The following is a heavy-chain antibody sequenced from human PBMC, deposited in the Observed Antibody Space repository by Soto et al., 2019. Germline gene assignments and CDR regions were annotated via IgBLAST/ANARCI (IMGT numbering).Heavy chain of an antibody. CDR2: ISYDGSNK. CDR1: GFTFSSYA. D-gene: IGHD5-18*01. V-gene: IGHV3-30-3*01. CDR3: ARGPQLWYFDY. Sequence: ESGGGVVQPGRSLRLSCAASGFTFSSYAMHWVRQAPGKGLEWVAVISYDGSNKYYADSVKGRFTISRDNSKNTLYLQMNSLRAEDTAVYYCARGPQLWYFDYWGQGTLVTVSS. J-gene: IGHJ4*02.